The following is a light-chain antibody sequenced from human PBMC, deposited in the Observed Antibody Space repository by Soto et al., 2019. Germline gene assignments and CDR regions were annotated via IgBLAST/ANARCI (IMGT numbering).Light chain of an antibody. CDR3: GAWDSSLSAYV. J-gene: IGLJ1*01. V-gene: IGLV1-51*01. Sequence: QSVLTQPPSVSVAPGQKVTISCSGSSSNIGSSYVSWFQQLPGTAPKLLIYDNNKRPSGIPDRFSGSKSGTSATLGITGLQTGDEADYYCGAWDSSLSAYVFGTGTKVTVL. CDR1: SSNIGSSY. CDR2: DNN.